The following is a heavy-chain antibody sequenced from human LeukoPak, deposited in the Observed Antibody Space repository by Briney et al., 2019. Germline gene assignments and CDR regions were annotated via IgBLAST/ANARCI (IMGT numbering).Heavy chain of an antibody. CDR3: AREGYSYGIPHDY. CDR1: GFTFSSYS. CDR2: ISSSSSYI. D-gene: IGHD5-18*01. V-gene: IGHV3-21*01. J-gene: IGHJ4*02. Sequence: GGSLRLSCAASGFTFSSYSMNWVRQAPGKGLEWVSSISSSSSYIYYADSVKGRFPISRDNAKNSLYLQMNSLRAEDTAVYYCAREGYSYGIPHDYWGQGTLVTVSS.